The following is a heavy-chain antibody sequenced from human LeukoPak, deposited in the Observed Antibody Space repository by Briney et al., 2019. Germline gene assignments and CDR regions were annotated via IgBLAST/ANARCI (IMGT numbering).Heavy chain of an antibody. CDR2: INPRGGSA. J-gene: IGHJ4*02. D-gene: IGHD3-10*01. Sequence: ASVKVSCKASGYTFTSYYMHWVRQAPGQGLEWMGIINPRGGSATYAHKFQGRVTMTRDTSTSTVYMELSSLRSDDTAVYYCARGLWFGDENPPYFDYWGQGILVTVSS. CDR1: GYTFTSYY. CDR3: ARGLWFGDENPPYFDY. V-gene: IGHV1-46*01.